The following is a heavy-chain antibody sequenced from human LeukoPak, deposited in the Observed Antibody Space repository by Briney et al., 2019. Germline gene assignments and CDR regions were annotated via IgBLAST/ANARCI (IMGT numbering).Heavy chain of an antibody. J-gene: IGHJ3*02. CDR3: VASGWSDDAFDI. V-gene: IGHV1-2*02. Sequence: ASVKVSCKASGYTFTGYYMHWVRQAPGQGLVWMGWINPNSGGTNYAQKFQGRVTMTRDTSISTAYMELSRLRSDDTAVYYCVASGWSDDAFDIWGQGTMVTVSS. D-gene: IGHD6-19*01. CDR2: INPNSGGT. CDR1: GYTFTGYY.